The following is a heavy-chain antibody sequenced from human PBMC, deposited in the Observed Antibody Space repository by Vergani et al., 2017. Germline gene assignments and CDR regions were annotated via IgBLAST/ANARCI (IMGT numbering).Heavy chain of an antibody. CDR3: ARGPFGWDAFDI. D-gene: IGHD6-19*01. CDR1: GGSISSGSYY. V-gene: IGHV4-61*02. CDR2: IYTSGST. Sequence: QVQLQESGPGLVKPSQTLSLTCTVSGGSISSGSYYWSWIRQPAGKGLEWIVRIYTSGSTNYNPSLKSRVTMSVDTSKNQFSLRLSSVTAADTAVYYCARGPFGWDAFDIWGQGTMVTVSS. J-gene: IGHJ3*02.